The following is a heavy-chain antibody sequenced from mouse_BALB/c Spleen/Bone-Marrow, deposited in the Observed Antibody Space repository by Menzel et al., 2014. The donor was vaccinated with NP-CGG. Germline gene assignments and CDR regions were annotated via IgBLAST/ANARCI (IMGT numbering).Heavy chain of an antibody. CDR3: ASRGDYSYAMDY. CDR1: GYAFSNYW. D-gene: IGHD1-1*01. J-gene: IGHJ4*01. V-gene: IGHV1-80*01. Sequence: QVQLQQSGAELVRPGSSVKIPCKASGYAFSNYWMNWVKQRPGQGLEWIGQIYPGDTDIHYNGKFKGKATLTADKSSSTAYMQLSSLTSEDSAVYFCASRGDYSYAMDYWGQGTSVTVSS. CDR2: IYPGDTDI.